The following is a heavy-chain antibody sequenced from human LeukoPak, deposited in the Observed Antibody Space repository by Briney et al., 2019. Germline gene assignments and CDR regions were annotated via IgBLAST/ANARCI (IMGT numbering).Heavy chain of an antibody. CDR1: GGSISSGSYY. D-gene: IGHD3-10*01. J-gene: IGHJ4*02. Sequence: PSETLSLTCTVSGGSISSGSYYWSWIRQPAGKGLEWIGRIYTSGSTNYNPSLKSRVTISVDTSKNQFSLKLSSVTAADTAVYYCARARIWFGGVDYWGQGTLVTVSS. CDR2: IYTSGST. CDR3: ARARIWFGGVDY. V-gene: IGHV4-61*02.